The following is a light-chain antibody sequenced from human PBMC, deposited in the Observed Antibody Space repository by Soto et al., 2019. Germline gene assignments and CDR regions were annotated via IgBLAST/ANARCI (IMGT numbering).Light chain of an antibody. CDR3: SSYTATNNYV. V-gene: IGLV2-14*01. CDR1: TSDVGNYNY. CDR2: EVS. J-gene: IGLJ1*01. Sequence: QSVLTQPASVSGSPGQSITISCTGTTSDVGNYNYVSWYQQHPGKAPKLMIYEVSYRSTGASNRFSGTKSGNTASLTISGLQGEDEADYYCSSYTATNNYVFGIGTKVTVL.